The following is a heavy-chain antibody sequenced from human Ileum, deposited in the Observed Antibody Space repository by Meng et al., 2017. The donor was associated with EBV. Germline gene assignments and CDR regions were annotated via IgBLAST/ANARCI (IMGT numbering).Heavy chain of an antibody. D-gene: IGHD6-19*01. J-gene: IGHJ4*02. CDR2: ISGYNGNA. CDR3: ARIAGSGWNFDY. Sequence: QVQRVQSGTAVKNPGASVKVSCKPAGYTFTSYGITWVRQAPGQGLEWMGWISGYNGNANYAQKLQGRVTMTTDTSTSTVYMELRSLRSEDTAVYYCARIAGSGWNFDYWGQGTLVTVSS. CDR1: GYTFTSYG. V-gene: IGHV1-18*01.